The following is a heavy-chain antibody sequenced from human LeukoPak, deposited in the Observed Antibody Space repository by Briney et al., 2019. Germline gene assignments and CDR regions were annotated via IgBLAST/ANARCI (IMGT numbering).Heavy chain of an antibody. CDR2: ICHYGSHK. V-gene: IGHV3-33*01. CDR3: ATEIFGSGSYPDF. Sequence: PGGSLRLSCAASGFSFDTYAMHWVRQAPGQGLEWGALICHYGSHKFYSNSVRGQSTISRDNSKNTVYLQMNNLRPDDTAVYCCATEIFGSGSYPDFWGQGTLVTVSS. CDR1: GFSFDTYA. D-gene: IGHD3-10*01. J-gene: IGHJ4*02.